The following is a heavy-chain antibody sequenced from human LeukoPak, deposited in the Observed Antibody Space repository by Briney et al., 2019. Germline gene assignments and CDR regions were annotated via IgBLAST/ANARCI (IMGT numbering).Heavy chain of an antibody. Sequence: SETLSLTCAVYGGSFSGYYWSWIRQPPGKGLEWIGEINHSGSTNYNPSLKSRVTISVDTSKNQFSLKLSSVTAADTAVYYCARISSPSYSSGWYPNFDYWGQGTLVTVSS. CDR3: ARISSPSYSSGWYPNFDY. J-gene: IGHJ4*02. CDR1: GGSFSGYY. CDR2: INHSGST. D-gene: IGHD6-19*01. V-gene: IGHV4-34*01.